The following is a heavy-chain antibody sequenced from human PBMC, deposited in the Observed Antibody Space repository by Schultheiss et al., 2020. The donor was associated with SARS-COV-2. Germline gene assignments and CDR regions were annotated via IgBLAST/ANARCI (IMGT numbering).Heavy chain of an antibody. Sequence: SETLSLTCTVSGGSISSGGYYWSWIRQPPGKGLEWIGEINHSGSTNYSPSLKRRVTISVDTSKNQFSLKLSSVTAADTAVYYCARRSLATFLDYGVDVWGQGTTVTVSS. CDR3: ARRSLATFLDYGVDV. CDR2: INHSGST. J-gene: IGHJ6*02. V-gene: IGHV4-61*08. D-gene: IGHD2-15*01. CDR1: GGSISSGGYY.